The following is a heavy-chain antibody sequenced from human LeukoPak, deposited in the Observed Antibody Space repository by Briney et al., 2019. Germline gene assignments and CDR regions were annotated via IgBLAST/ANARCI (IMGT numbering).Heavy chain of an antibody. CDR1: EFTFSSYS. CDR3: ARGRSGSGTVSAYYMDV. V-gene: IGHV3-21*01. CDR2: ITTSSSYI. Sequence: GGSLRLSCAASEFTFSSYSMKWVRQAPGKGLEWVSSITTSSSYIYYADSVKGRFTISRDNAKNSLYLQMNSLRAEDTAVYYCARGRSGSGTVSAYYMDVWAKGPRSPSP. J-gene: IGHJ6*03. D-gene: IGHD3-3*01.